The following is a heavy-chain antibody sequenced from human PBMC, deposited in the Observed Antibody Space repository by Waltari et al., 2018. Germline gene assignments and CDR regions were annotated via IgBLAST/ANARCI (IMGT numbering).Heavy chain of an antibody. CDR3: ATYIGASVGTAAFDV. V-gene: IGHV4-39*01. CDR1: GVSITSNRHY. D-gene: IGHD5-12*01. CDR2: MSYSGAT. Sequence: QLQLQESGPGLVKPSETLSLTCSVSGVSITSNRHYWGWIRQPPGQGLGWIGTMSYSGATYSSPSLKSRVTISRDTSKNQLSLKLGSVTAADTAVYYCATYIGASVGTAAFDVWGQGTMVTVSS. J-gene: IGHJ3*01.